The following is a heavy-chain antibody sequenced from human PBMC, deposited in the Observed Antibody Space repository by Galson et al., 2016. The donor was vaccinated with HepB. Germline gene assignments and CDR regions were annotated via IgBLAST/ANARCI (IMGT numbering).Heavy chain of an antibody. V-gene: IGHV1-69*13. CDR1: GDTFSSYA. J-gene: IGHJ6*02. CDR2: IIPIFGTT. Sequence: SVKVSCKASGDTFSSYAISWVRQAPGQGLEWMGGIIPIFGTTNYAQKFQGRVTLTADESTSTAYMELSSLRSEDTAVYYCARDPGVAAAGHYNGLDVWGQGTKITVSS. CDR3: ARDPGVAAAGHYNGLDV. D-gene: IGHD6-13*01.